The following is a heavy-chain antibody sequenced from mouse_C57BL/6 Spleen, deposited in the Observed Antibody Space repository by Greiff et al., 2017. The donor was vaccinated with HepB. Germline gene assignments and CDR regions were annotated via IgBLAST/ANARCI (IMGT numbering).Heavy chain of an antibody. CDR2: IDPSDSYT. Sequence: QVQLQQPGAELVMPGASVKLSCKASGYTFTSYWMHWVKQRPGQGLEWIGEIDPSDSYTNYNQKFKGKSTLTVDKSSSTAYMQLSSLTSEDSAVYYCARRGFYYYGSSYYFDYWGQGTTLTVSS. V-gene: IGHV1-69*01. CDR1: GYTFTSYW. J-gene: IGHJ2*01. CDR3: ARRGFYYYGSSYYFDY. D-gene: IGHD1-1*01.